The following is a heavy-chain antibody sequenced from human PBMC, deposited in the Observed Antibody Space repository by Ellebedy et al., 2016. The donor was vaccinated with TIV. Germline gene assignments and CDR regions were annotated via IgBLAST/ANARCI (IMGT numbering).Heavy chain of an antibody. D-gene: IGHD1-1*01. Sequence: GESLKISCAASGFTFSSYAMSWVRQAPGKGLEWVSHIGGTGAGGDYADSVKGRFTISRDNSRNTLYLQMNGLRAEDTAVYYCVKDHFNGNGIYDAFDIWGQGTMVTVSS. J-gene: IGHJ3*02. CDR2: IGGTGAGG. CDR3: VKDHFNGNGIYDAFDI. V-gene: IGHV3-23*01. CDR1: GFTFSSYA.